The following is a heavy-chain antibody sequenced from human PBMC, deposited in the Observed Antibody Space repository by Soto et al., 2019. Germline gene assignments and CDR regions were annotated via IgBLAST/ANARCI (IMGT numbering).Heavy chain of an antibody. CDR1: GYTISDYG. CDR2: ISAHNGDT. V-gene: IGHV1-18*04. D-gene: IGHD3-10*01. J-gene: IGHJ4*02. Sequence: QVQLVQSGGEVKKPGASVRVSCKASGYTISDYGITWVRQAPGEGLEWKGGISAHNGDTNYAQKFQGRVTMTTDTSTDTAYMELRSLISDDTAVYYCARQMVLGAEDYFDYWGQGILVTLSS. CDR3: ARQMVLGAEDYFDY.